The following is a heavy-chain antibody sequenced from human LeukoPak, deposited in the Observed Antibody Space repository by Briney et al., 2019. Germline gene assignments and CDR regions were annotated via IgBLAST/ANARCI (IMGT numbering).Heavy chain of an antibody. CDR2: ISAYNGNT. Sequence: EASVKVSCKASGYTFTSYGISWVRQAPGQGLEWMGWISAYNGNTNYAQKLQGRVTMTTDTSTSTAYMELRSLRSDDTAVYYCARHELDYYDSSGFRYYFDYWGQGTLVTVSS. CDR3: ARHELDYYDSSGFRYYFDY. D-gene: IGHD3-22*01. V-gene: IGHV1-18*01. CDR1: GYTFTSYG. J-gene: IGHJ4*02.